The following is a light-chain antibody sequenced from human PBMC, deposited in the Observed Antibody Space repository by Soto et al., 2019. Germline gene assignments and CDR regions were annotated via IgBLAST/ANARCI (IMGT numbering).Light chain of an antibody. Sequence: EIVMTQSPATLSVSPGERATLSCRASQSVSSNLAWYQQKPGQAPRLLIYGASTSATGIPARFSGSGSGTEFTLTISSLQSEDFAVYYCQQYGTWWTFGQGPKVEIK. V-gene: IGKV3-15*01. CDR1: QSVSSN. CDR2: GAS. CDR3: QQYGTWWT. J-gene: IGKJ1*01.